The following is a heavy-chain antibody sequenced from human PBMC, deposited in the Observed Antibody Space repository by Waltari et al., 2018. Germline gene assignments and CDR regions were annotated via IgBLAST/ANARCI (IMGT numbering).Heavy chain of an antibody. V-gene: IGHV3-21*02. Sequence: EGQLVESGGGLVKPGGSLGLSCAATGFDFNTYAMNWVRQAPGKGLAWVADISSSTTFIHYADSVKGRFTISRDNAQRSLYLQMDSLRAEDTAVYYCVREKSASGTGWFDPWGQGVLVTVSS. CDR2: ISSSTTFI. J-gene: IGHJ5*02. D-gene: IGHD6-13*01. CDR1: GFDFNTYA. CDR3: VREKSASGTGWFDP.